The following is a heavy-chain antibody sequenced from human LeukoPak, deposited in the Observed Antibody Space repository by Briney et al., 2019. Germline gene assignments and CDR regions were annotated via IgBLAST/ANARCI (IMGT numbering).Heavy chain of an antibody. D-gene: IGHD3-10*01. Sequence: GASVNVSFKSSGYTFTSYGISWVRQAPGQGHEWMGWISAYNGDTDFAQKLQGRVTMTTDTSTSTAYMELRSLRSDDPAVYYRARDPPMVRGVLDYWGQGTLVTVSS. CDR3: ARDPPMVRGVLDY. CDR1: GYTFTSYG. CDR2: ISAYNGDT. V-gene: IGHV1-18*01. J-gene: IGHJ4*02.